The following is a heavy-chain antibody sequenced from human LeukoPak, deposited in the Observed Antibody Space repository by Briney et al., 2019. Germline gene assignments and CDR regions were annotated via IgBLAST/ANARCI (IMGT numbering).Heavy chain of an antibody. Sequence: PGGSLRLSCAASGFAFLNYGMSWVRQAPGKGLEWVSVIYSGGSTYYADSVKGRFTISRDNSKNTLYLQMNSLRAEDTAVYYCARDNPRSRSGWFGELGPDCWGQGTLVTVSS. CDR3: ARDNPRSRSGWFGELGPDC. V-gene: IGHV3-66*01. J-gene: IGHJ4*02. CDR2: IYSGGST. CDR1: GFAFLNYG. D-gene: IGHD3-10*01.